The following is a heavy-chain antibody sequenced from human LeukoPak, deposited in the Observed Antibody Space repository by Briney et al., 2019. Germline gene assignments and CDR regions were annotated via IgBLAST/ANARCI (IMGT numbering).Heavy chain of an antibody. Sequence: GGSLRLSCAAARFTFNSYAMSWVRQAPGKGLEWVSVIGGSNGITFYVGSVKGRFTISRDNSKDTLYLQMNSLRAEDTAVYYCARNENSGWGYFDYWGQGTLVTVSS. CDR1: RFTFNSYA. CDR3: ARNENSGWGYFDY. V-gene: IGHV3-23*01. CDR2: IGGSNGIT. D-gene: IGHD5-12*01. J-gene: IGHJ4*02.